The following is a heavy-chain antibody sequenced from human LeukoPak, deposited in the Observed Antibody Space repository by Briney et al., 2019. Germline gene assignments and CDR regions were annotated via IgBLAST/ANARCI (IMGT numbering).Heavy chain of an antibody. Sequence: SETLSLTCDVSGVSISGTNYYWGWIRQPPGMGLEWIGSIHYRLPTFYNPLLKSRVTISVDTSKNQISLRLRSVTAADTAVYYCARHEEEDGYNAKTPDYWGQGTLVTVSS. D-gene: IGHD5-24*01. V-gene: IGHV4-39*01. CDR1: GVSISGTNYY. J-gene: IGHJ4*02. CDR2: IHYRLPT. CDR3: ARHEEEDGYNAKTPDY.